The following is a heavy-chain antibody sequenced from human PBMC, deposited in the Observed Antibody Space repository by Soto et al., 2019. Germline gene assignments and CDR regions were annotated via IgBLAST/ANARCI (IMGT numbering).Heavy chain of an antibody. CDR1: GYTFTSYG. Sequence: QVQLVQSGAEVKKPGASVKVSCKASGYTFTSYGISWVRQAPGQGLEWMGWISAYNGNTNYAQKLQGRVTMTTDTSTXTAYMELXXLXSXDTXXXXCARDREYGDSRDFDYWGQGTLVTVSS. CDR3: ARDREYGDSRDFDY. V-gene: IGHV1-18*01. D-gene: IGHD4-17*01. CDR2: ISAYNGNT. J-gene: IGHJ4*02.